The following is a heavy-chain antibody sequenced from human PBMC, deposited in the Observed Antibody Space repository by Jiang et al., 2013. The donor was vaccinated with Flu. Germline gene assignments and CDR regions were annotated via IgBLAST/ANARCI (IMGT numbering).Heavy chain of an antibody. CDR2: IREEGSEK. CDR1: GLRFSTFW. V-gene: IGHV3-7*04. CDR3: ARGPY. Sequence: VQLVESGGGLVQPGESLRLSCAASGLRFSTFWMSWARQAPGKGLEWVASIREEGSEKYYADSVKGRFTISRDNAKMSVYLQMNSLRAEDTAVYYCARGPYWGQGTLVTVSS. J-gene: IGHJ4*02.